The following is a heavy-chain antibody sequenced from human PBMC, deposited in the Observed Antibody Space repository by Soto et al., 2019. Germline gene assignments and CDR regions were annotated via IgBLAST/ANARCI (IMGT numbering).Heavy chain of an antibody. CDR3: ARGHVLLWFGELLLVGNAFDI. CDR2: MNPNSGNT. D-gene: IGHD3-10*01. CDR1: GYTFTSYD. Sequence: ASVKVSCKASGYTFTSYDINWVRQATGQGLEWMGWMNPNSGNTDYAQKFQGRVTMTRNTSISTAYMELSSLRSEDTAVYYCARGHVLLWFGELLLVGNAFDIWGQGTMVTVSS. J-gene: IGHJ3*02. V-gene: IGHV1-8*01.